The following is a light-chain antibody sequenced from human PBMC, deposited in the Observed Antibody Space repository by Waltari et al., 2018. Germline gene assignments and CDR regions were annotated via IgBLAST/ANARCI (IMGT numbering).Light chain of an antibody. Sequence: DIQMTQSPSTLSASVGDRVIFSCRASQSISKWLALYQQKPGKAPNLLIYKASTLESGVPSRCSGSGSGTEFTLTISSLQPEDFATYYCQQYNSYSLLSFGGGTKVEIK. J-gene: IGKJ4*01. CDR2: KAS. CDR1: QSISKW. V-gene: IGKV1-5*03. CDR3: QQYNSYSLLS.